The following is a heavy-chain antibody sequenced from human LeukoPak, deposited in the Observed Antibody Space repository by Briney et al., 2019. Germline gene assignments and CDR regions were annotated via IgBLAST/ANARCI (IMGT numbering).Heavy chain of an antibody. Sequence: GASVTVSCKASGGTFSSYTISWVRQAPGQGLEWMGRIIPILGIANYAQKFQGRVTITADKSTSTAYMELSSLRSEDTAVYYCARNHDYGDYVGYWGQGTLVTVSS. D-gene: IGHD4-17*01. J-gene: IGHJ4*02. CDR1: GGTFSSYT. CDR2: IIPILGIA. CDR3: ARNHDYGDYVGY. V-gene: IGHV1-69*02.